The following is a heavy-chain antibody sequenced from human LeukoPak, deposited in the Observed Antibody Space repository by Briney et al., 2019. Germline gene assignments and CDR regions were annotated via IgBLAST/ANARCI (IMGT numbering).Heavy chain of an antibody. Sequence: TGGSLRLSCAASGFTFSSYWMSWVRQAPGKGLEWVANIKHDGSEKYYVDSVKGRFTISRDNAKNSLYLQMNSLRAEDTAVYYCARDRTVTGEYFQHWGQGTLVTVSS. J-gene: IGHJ1*01. CDR2: IKHDGSEK. V-gene: IGHV3-7*01. CDR3: ARDRTVTGEYFQH. CDR1: GFTFSSYW. D-gene: IGHD4-17*01.